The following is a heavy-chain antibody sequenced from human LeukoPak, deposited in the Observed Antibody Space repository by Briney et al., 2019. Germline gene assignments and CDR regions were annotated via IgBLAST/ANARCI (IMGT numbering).Heavy chain of an antibody. CDR2: ICSSGSTI. CDR1: GFTFSSYE. J-gene: IGHJ4*02. V-gene: IGHV3-48*03. Sequence: GGSLRLSCAASGFTFSSYEMNWVRQAPGKGLEWVSYICSSGSTIYYADSVKGRFTISRDNAKNSLYLQMNSLRAEDTAVYYCARERYSSGWYNYWGQGTLVTVSS. CDR3: ARERYSSGWYNY. D-gene: IGHD6-19*01.